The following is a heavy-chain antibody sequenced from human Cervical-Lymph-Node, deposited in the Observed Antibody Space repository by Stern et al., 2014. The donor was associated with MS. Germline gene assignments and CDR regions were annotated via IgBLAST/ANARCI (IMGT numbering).Heavy chain of an antibody. CDR3: VKVPYHRFDS. D-gene: IGHD1-14*01. V-gene: IGHV3-43*01. Sequence: VQLVESGGVVEQPGGSLRLSCAASGFRFDDYTMHWVRQAPGKGLEWVSLINWDGSSTYYADSVKGRFTISRDNSKNSLYLQMSNLRTEDTALYYCVKVPYHRFDSWGQGTLVTVSS. CDR2: INWDGSST. CDR1: GFRFDDYT. J-gene: IGHJ4*02.